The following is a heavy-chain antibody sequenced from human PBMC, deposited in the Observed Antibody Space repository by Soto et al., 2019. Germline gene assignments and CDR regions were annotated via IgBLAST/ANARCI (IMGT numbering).Heavy chain of an antibody. CDR2: ISSSGSTI. CDR1: GFTFSSYE. Sequence: PGGSLRLSCAASGFTFSSYEMNWVRQAPGKGLEWVSYISSSGSTIYYADSVKGRFTISRDNAKNSLYLQMNSLRAEDTAVYYCARGGDCSGGSCYSDAFDIWGQGTMVTVSS. J-gene: IGHJ3*02. V-gene: IGHV3-48*03. CDR3: ARGGDCSGGSCYSDAFDI. D-gene: IGHD2-15*01.